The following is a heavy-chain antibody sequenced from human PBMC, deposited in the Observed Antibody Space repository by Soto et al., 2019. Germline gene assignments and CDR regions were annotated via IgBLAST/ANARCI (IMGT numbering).Heavy chain of an antibody. CDR1: GGTFSSYT. Sequence: QVQLVQSGAEVQKPGSSVQVSCKASGGTFSSYTISWVRQAPGQGLEWMGRIIPILGIANYAQKFQGRVTITADKSTSTAYMELSSLRSEDTAVYYCASEIVVGTQYTDYWGQGTLVTVSS. J-gene: IGHJ4*02. CDR2: IIPILGIA. CDR3: ASEIVVGTQYTDY. D-gene: IGHD3-22*01. V-gene: IGHV1-69*02.